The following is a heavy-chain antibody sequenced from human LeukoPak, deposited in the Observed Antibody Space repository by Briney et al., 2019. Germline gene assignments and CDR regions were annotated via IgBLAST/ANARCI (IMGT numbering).Heavy chain of an antibody. Sequence: GGSLRLSCAASGFTFSSYSMNWVRQAPGKGLEWVSSISSSSSYIYYADSVKGRFTISRDNAKNSLYLQMNSLRAEDTAVYYCAGDRLAASVAFDIWGQGTMVTVSS. CDR1: GFTFSSYS. J-gene: IGHJ3*02. D-gene: IGHD6-19*01. V-gene: IGHV3-21*01. CDR2: ISSSSSYI. CDR3: AGDRLAASVAFDI.